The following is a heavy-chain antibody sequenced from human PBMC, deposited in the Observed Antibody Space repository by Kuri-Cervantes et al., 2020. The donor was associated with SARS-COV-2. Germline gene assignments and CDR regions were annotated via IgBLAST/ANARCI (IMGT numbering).Heavy chain of an antibody. CDR1: GFTFSNAW. CDR3: TKDDFWSGYSDY. CDR2: IRSKAYGGTT. Sequence: GESLKISCAASGFTFSNAWMSWVRQAPGKGLEWVGFIRSKAYGGTTEYAASVKGRFTISRDDSKSIAYLQMNSLKTEDTAVYYCTKDDFWSGYSDYWGQGTLVTVSS. D-gene: IGHD3-3*01. V-gene: IGHV3-49*04. J-gene: IGHJ4*02.